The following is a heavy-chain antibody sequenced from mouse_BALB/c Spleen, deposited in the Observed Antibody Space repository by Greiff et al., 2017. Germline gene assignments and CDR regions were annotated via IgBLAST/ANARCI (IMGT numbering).Heavy chain of an antibody. CDR3: ALRYFDY. V-gene: IGHV7-3*02. D-gene: IGHD1-1*01. Sequence: EVKLVESGGGLVQPGGSLRLSCATSGFTFTAYYMSWVRQPPGKALEWLGFIRNKANGYTTEYSASVKGRFTISRDNSQSILYLQMNTLRAEDSATYYCALRYFDYWGQGTTLTVSS. J-gene: IGHJ2*01. CDR2: IRNKANGYTT. CDR1: GFTFTAYY.